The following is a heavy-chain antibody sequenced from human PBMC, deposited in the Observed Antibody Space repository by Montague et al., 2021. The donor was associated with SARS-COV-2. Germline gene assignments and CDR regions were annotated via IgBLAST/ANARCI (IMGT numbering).Heavy chain of an antibody. J-gene: IGHJ4*02. Sequence: PALVKPTQTLTLTCTFSGFSLSNTRMSVGWIRPPPGKALEWLALINWDDDEYYNPSLRTRLTISKDTSKNQVVLVMTNMDPMDTGTYYCARIQRWGEYYFDFWGQGARVVVSS. CDR2: INWDDDE. CDR3: ARIQRWGEYYFDF. D-gene: IGHD3-10*01. CDR1: GFSLSNTRMS. V-gene: IGHV2-70*01.